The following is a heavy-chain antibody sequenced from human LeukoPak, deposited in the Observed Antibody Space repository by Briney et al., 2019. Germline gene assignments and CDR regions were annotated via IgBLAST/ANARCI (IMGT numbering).Heavy chain of an antibody. CDR3: AREEGEYYYGMDV. CDR1: GYTFTSYY. D-gene: IGHD2-21*01. CDR2: INPSGGST. J-gene: IGHJ6*02. V-gene: IGHV1-46*01. Sequence: WASVKVSCKASGYTFTSYYMHWVRQAPGQGLEWMGIINPSGGSTSYAQKFQGRVTMTRNTSISTAYMELSSLRSEDTAVYYCAREEGEYYYGMDVWGQGTTVTVSS.